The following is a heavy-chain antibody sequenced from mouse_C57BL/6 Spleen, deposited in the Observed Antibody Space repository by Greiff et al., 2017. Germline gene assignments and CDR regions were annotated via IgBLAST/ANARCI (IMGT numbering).Heavy chain of an antibody. J-gene: IGHJ2*01. CDR2: INPSNGGT. D-gene: IGHD1-1*01. CDR1: GYTFTSYW. CDR3: AREARITTGEDY. Sequence: QVQLQQPGTELVKPGASVKLSCKASGYTFTSYWMHWVKQRPGQGLEWIGNINPSNGGTNYNEKFKSKATLTVDKSSSTADMQLSSLTSEDAAVYYCAREARITTGEDYWGQGTTLTVSS. V-gene: IGHV1-53*01.